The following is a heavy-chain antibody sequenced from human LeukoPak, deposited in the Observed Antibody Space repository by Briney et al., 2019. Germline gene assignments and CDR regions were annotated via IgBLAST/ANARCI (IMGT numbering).Heavy chain of an antibody. V-gene: IGHV3-66*01. CDR3: ARDSGRVNY. CDR1: GITVNSTY. Sequence: GGSLRLSCAASGITVNSTYISWVRQAPGKGLEWVSVAYSDGNTYYAGSVKGRFTISRDNSKNTLFLQMNSLRAEDTAVYYCARDSGRVNYWGQGTLVTVSS. D-gene: IGHD6-19*01. J-gene: IGHJ4*02. CDR2: AYSDGNT.